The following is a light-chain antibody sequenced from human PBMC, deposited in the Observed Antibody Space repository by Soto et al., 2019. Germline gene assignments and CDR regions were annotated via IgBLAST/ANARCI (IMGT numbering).Light chain of an antibody. V-gene: IGKV3-20*01. Sequence: ELVLTQSPVTLSLSPGERATLSCRSSQRVSSRYFAWYQQKPGQAPRLLIYAASSRAAGIPDRFSGSGSGTDFSLTLSRLEPEDFAVYYCHQYASSRTFGPGTKVE. J-gene: IGKJ1*01. CDR2: AAS. CDR1: QRVSSRY. CDR3: HQYASSRT.